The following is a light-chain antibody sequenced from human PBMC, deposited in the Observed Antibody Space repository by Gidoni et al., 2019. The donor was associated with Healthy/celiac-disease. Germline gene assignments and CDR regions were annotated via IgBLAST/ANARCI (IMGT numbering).Light chain of an antibody. V-gene: IGKV3-15*01. Sequence: EIVMTQSPATLSVSPGERATLSCRASPSVSSNLAWYQQKPGQAPRPLIYGASTRATGIPARFSGSGSGTGFTLTISSLQSEDFAVYYCQQYNNWPYTFGQGTKLEIK. J-gene: IGKJ2*01. CDR1: PSVSSN. CDR2: GAS. CDR3: QQYNNWPYT.